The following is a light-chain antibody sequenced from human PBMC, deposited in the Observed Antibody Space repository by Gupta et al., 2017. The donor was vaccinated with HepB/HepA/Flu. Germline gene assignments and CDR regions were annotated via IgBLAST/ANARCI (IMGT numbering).Light chain of an antibody. CDR1: QNIGSS. Sequence: EVVLTQSPDFQSVTPKEKVTIICRASQNIGSSLNWYQQKAEQSPKPIIKYASQYCSGVPSRVSGSGSGTDFTLTIKSLEAEDAAMYYCQQRNSLPKTFGQGTKVEIK. CDR3: QQRNSLPKT. V-gene: IGKV6-21*01. J-gene: IGKJ1*01. CDR2: YAS.